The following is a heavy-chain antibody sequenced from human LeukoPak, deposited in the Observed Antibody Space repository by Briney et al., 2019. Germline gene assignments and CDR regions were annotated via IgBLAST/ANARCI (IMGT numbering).Heavy chain of an antibody. J-gene: IGHJ4*02. CDR2: IYTSGST. V-gene: IGHV4-61*02. D-gene: IGHD7-27*01. CDR1: GGSISSGSYY. Sequence: SQTLSLTCTVPGGSISSGSYYGSWIRQPAGKGLEWIGRIYTSGSTNYNPSLKTRVTISVDTSNNQFSLKLSSVTAADTAVYYCAAETGMEGDYFDYWGQGTLVTVSS. CDR3: AAETGMEGDYFDY.